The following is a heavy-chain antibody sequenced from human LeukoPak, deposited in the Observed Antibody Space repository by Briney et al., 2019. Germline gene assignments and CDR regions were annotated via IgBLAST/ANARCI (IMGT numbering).Heavy chain of an antibody. Sequence: SETLSLTCTVSGGSISSYYWSWIRQPPGKGLEWIGYIYYSGSTNYNPSLKSRVTISVDTSKNQFSLKLSSVTAADTAVYYCAGVYYDFWSGYLGGYFDYWGQGTLVTV. CDR1: GGSISSYY. V-gene: IGHV4-59*01. J-gene: IGHJ4*02. CDR2: IYYSGST. CDR3: AGVYYDFWSGYLGGYFDY. D-gene: IGHD3-3*01.